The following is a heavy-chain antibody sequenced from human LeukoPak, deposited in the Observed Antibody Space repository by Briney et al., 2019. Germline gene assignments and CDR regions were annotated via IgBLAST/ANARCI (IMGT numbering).Heavy chain of an antibody. V-gene: IGHV1-2*02. Sequence: GASVKVSCKASGYTFTSYGISWVRQAPGQGLEWMGWINPNSGGTNYAQKFQGRVTMTRDTSISTAYMELSRLRSDDTAVYYCARASYDFWSGYYPFDYWGQGTLVTVSS. CDR3: ARASYDFWSGYYPFDY. CDR2: INPNSGGT. D-gene: IGHD3-3*01. J-gene: IGHJ4*02. CDR1: GYTFTSYG.